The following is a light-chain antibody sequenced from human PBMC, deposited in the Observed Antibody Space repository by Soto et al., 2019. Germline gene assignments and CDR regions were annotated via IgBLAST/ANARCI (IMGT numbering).Light chain of an antibody. Sequence: QSALTQPASVSGSPGQSITISCTGTSSDVGGYNYVSWYQHHAGKAPRLIIYEVSYRPSGVSNRFSGSKSGNTASLTISGLQAEDEADYWCSSYTTTNTLQLVFGGGTKVTVL. CDR2: EVS. J-gene: IGLJ2*01. CDR1: SSDVGGYNY. V-gene: IGLV2-14*01. CDR3: SSYTTTNTLQLV.